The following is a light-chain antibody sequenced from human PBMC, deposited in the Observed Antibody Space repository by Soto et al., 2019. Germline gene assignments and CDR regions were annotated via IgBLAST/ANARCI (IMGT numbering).Light chain of an antibody. CDR1: SGHSSYA. V-gene: IGLV4-69*01. J-gene: IGLJ7*01. Sequence: QPVLTQSPSASASLGASVKLTCTLSSGHSSYAIAWHQQQPEKGPRYLMKLNSDGSHSKGDGIPDRFSGSSSGAERYLTISSLQSEDEADYYWQTWGTGQAVFGGGTQLTVL. CDR2: LNSDGSH. CDR3: QTWGTGQAV.